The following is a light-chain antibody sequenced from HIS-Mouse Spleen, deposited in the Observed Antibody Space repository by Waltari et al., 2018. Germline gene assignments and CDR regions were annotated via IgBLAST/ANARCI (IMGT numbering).Light chain of an antibody. Sequence: EIVLTQSPATLSLSPGERATPSCRASQSVSSYLAWYQQKPGQAPRLLIYDASNRATGIPARFSGSGSGTDFTLTISSLEPEDFAVYYCQQYNNWPPWTFGQGTKVEIK. CDR1: QSVSSY. CDR2: DAS. CDR3: QQYNNWPPWT. J-gene: IGKJ1*01. V-gene: IGKV3-11*01.